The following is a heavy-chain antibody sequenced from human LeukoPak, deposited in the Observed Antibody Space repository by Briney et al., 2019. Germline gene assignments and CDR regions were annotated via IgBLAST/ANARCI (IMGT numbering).Heavy chain of an antibody. J-gene: IGHJ4*02. CDR3: ARDGRLRYFDTNPPDY. V-gene: IGHV1-69*04. CDR1: GGTFSSYA. CDR2: IIPILGIA. Sequence: SVKVSCKASGGTFSSYAISWVRRAPGQGLEWMGRIIPILGIANYAQKFQGRVTITADKSTSTAYMELSSLRSEDTAVYYCARDGRLRYFDTNPPDYWGQGTLVTVSS. D-gene: IGHD3-9*01.